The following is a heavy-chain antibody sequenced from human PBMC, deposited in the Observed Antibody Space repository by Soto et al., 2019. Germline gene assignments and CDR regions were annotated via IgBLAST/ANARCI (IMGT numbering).Heavy chain of an antibody. Sequence: EVQLLESGGGLVQPGGSLRLSCAASGFTFSSYAMSWVRQAPGEGLEWVSAISGSGGSTYYADSVKGRFTISRDNSKNTLYLQMNSLRAEDTAVYYCAKDRGFLEWLSTYYYYMDVWGKGTTVTVSS. CDR3: AKDRGFLEWLSTYYYYMDV. J-gene: IGHJ6*03. CDR1: GFTFSSYA. CDR2: ISGSGGST. V-gene: IGHV3-23*01. D-gene: IGHD3-3*01.